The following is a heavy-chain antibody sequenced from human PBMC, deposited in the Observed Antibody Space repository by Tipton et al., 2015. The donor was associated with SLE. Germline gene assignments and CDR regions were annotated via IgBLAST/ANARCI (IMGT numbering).Heavy chain of an antibody. CDR3: ARDWCSSTSCYGYYYMDV. Sequence: TLSLTCSVSGGYIRSYYWGWIRQPPGKGLECIGSIYYSGSTYYNPSLKSRVTISVDTSKNQFSLNLSSVTAADTAVYYCARDWCSSTSCYGYYYMDVWGKGTTVTVSS. J-gene: IGHJ6*03. V-gene: IGHV4-39*07. CDR2: IYYSGST. D-gene: IGHD2-2*01. CDR1: GGYIRSYY.